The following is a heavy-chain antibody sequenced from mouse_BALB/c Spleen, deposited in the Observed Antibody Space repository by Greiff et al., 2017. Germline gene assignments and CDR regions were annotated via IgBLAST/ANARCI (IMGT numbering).Heavy chain of an antibody. CDR3: ARTLDYGGAMDY. Sequence: EVKLQESGPGLVKPSQSLSLTCTVTGYSITSDYAWTWIRQFPGNKLEWMGYISYSGSTSYNPSLKSRISITRDTSKNQFFLQLNSVTTEDTATYYCARTLDYGGAMDYWGQGTSVTVSS. CDR2: ISYSGST. V-gene: IGHV3-2*02. J-gene: IGHJ4*01. CDR1: GYSITSDYA. D-gene: IGHD2-4*01.